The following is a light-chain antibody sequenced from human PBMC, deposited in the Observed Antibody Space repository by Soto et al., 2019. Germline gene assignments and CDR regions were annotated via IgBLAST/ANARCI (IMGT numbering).Light chain of an antibody. Sequence: DIQMTQSPSSLSASVGDRVTITCRASQSISTYLNWYQQKPGKAPKVLIYAASSLQSGVPSRFSGTESGTDFTLTISSLQPEDSATYYCQQSYTTPLTFGGGTKVEIK. CDR2: AAS. CDR1: QSISTY. CDR3: QQSYTTPLT. V-gene: IGKV1-39*01. J-gene: IGKJ4*01.